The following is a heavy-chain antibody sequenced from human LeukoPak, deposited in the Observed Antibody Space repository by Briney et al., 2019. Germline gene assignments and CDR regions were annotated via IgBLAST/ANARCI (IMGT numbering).Heavy chain of an antibody. CDR1: GFTFSSYA. CDR2: ISGSGGGT. Sequence: GGFLRLSCATSGFTFSSYAMTWVRQAPGKGLEWVSTISGSGGGTYYADSVKGRFTISRDNSKNTLYLQMNSLRAEDMAVYYCAKGGNCSGGSCYLSIDSWGQGTLLTVSS. CDR3: AKGGNCSGGSCYLSIDS. J-gene: IGHJ4*02. V-gene: IGHV3-23*01. D-gene: IGHD2-15*01.